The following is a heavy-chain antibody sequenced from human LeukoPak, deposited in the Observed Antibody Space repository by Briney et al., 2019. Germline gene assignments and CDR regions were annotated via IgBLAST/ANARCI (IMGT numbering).Heavy chain of an antibody. D-gene: IGHD3-22*01. CDR3: STYRYNYDTSGYDY. J-gene: IGHJ4*02. Sequence: GGSLRLSCAASGFIFSDYYMSWIRQAAGKGLEWLGRIKSKTDGGTTDYAAPVKGRFTISRDDSKNTVYLQMNSLDTEDTAVYYCSTYRYNYDTSGYDYWGQGTLVTVSS. CDR2: IKSKTDGGTT. CDR1: GFIFSDYY. V-gene: IGHV3-15*01.